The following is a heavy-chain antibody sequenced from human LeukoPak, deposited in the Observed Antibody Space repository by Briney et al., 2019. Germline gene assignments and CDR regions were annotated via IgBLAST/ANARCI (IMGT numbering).Heavy chain of an antibody. CDR2: ISSSSSYI. V-gene: IGHV3-21*01. D-gene: IGHD6-19*01. J-gene: IGHJ4*02. CDR3: ARGVAVAGNDY. CDR1: GFTFSNFA. Sequence: GGSLRLSCEASGFTFSNFAMSWVRQAPGKGLEWVSSISSSSSYIYYADSVKGRFTISRDNAKNSLYLQMNSLRAEDTAVYYCARGVAVAGNDYWGQGTLVTVSS.